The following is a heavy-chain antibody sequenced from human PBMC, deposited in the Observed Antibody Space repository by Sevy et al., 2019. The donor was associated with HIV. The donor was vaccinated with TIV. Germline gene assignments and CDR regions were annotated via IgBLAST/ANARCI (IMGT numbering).Heavy chain of an antibody. CDR1: GFTFSSYE. J-gene: IGHJ4*02. Sequence: GGSLRLSCTASGFTFSSYEMNWVRQAPGKGLEWVSYISNIGSTIHYSDAVKGRFTISRNNAKNSLYLQMNSLRAEDTAVYYCARDLPPSATTVPHFDYWGRGTLVTVSS. V-gene: IGHV3-48*03. CDR3: ARDLPPSATTVPHFDY. CDR2: ISNIGSTI. D-gene: IGHD4-17*01.